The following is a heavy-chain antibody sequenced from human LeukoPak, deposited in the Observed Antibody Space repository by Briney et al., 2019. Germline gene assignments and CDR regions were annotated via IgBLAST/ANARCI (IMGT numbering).Heavy chain of an antibody. CDR3: AKDLGMQVWFPL. CDR2: FSGSGGST. Sequence: PGGSLRLSCAASGFTFSTYAMSCVRQAPGKGLEWVSSFSGSGGSTYYADSVKGRFTISRDNSKNTLYLQMNSLRAEDTAVYYCAKDLGMQVWFPLWGQGTLVTVSS. V-gene: IGHV3-23*01. CDR1: GFTFSTYA. D-gene: IGHD5-18*01. J-gene: IGHJ4*02.